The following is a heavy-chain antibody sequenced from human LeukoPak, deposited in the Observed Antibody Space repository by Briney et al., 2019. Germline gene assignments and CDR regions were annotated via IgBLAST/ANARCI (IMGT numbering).Heavy chain of an antibody. CDR1: GFTFSGSA. Sequence: GGSLRLSCAVSGFTFSGSAMHWVRQASGKGLEWVGRIRSKANSYATAYAASVKGRFTISRDDSKNTAYLQMNSLKTEDTAVYYCTNSIVGAGYYFDYWGQGTLVTVSS. D-gene: IGHD1-26*01. CDR3: TNSIVGAGYYFDY. V-gene: IGHV3-73*01. CDR2: IRSKANSYAT. J-gene: IGHJ4*02.